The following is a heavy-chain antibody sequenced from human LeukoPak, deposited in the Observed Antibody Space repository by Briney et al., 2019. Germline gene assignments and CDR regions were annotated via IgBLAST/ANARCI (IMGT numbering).Heavy chain of an antibody. J-gene: IGHJ4*02. CDR1: GFTFSSYG. CDR2: ISYDGSNK. Sequence: PGGSLRLSCAASGFTFSSYGMHWVRQAPGKGLEWVAVISYDGSNKYYADSVKGRFTISRDNSKNTLYLQMNSLRAEDTAVYYCAKPRSPFTYFDYWGQGTLVTVSS. D-gene: IGHD2-15*01. CDR3: AKPRSPFTYFDY. V-gene: IGHV3-30*18.